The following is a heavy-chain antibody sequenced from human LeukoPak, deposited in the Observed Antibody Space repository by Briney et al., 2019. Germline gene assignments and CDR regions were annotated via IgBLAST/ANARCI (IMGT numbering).Heavy chain of an antibody. CDR3: ARDYYDILTGYSIQPFDY. D-gene: IGHD3-9*01. CDR1: GYTFISYG. J-gene: IGHJ4*02. V-gene: IGHV1-18*04. Sequence: ASVKVSCKASGYTFISYGFSWVRQAPGQGLEWMGWISAYNGHTNYAQKLQGRVTMTTDTSTSTAYMELRSLRSDDTAVYYCARDYYDILTGYSIQPFDYWGRGTLVTVSS. CDR2: ISAYNGHT.